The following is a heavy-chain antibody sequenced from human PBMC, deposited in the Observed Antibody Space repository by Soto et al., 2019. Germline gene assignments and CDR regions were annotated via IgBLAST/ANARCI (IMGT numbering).Heavy chain of an antibody. V-gene: IGHV3-66*01. CDR2: IHSGGDT. CDR1: GFAVSSNY. J-gene: IGHJ6*01. Sequence: EVQLVESGGDLVQPGGSLRLSCAASGFAVSSNYMTWVRQAPGKGLEWVSVIHSGGDTHYADSVRGRFTISRDNSKNTLYLQMNSLRAEDTAVYYCARSRTGTTDGGMDVGGQGTTVTVSS. D-gene: IGHD1-7*01. CDR3: ARSRTGTTDGGMDV.